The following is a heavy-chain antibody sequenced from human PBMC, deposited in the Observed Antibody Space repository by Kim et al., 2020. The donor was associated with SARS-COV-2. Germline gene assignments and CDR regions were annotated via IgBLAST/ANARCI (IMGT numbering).Heavy chain of an antibody. V-gene: IGHV3-23*01. J-gene: IGHJ4*02. D-gene: IGHD3-10*01. CDR1: GFTFSSFA. Sequence: GGSLRLCAASGFTFSSFAMTWVRQAPGEGLEWVSGISGSDGSASYADSVKGRFTISRDNSKNTLYLQLNSLRAEDTAFYYCAKDAEGYGSGRYYRFFDYWGRGTLVTVSS. CDR3: AKDAEGYGSGRYYRFFDY. CDR2: ISGSDGSA.